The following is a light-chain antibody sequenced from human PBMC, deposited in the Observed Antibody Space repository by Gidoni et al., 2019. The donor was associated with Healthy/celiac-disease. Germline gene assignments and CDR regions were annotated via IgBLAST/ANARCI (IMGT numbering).Light chain of an antibody. CDR3: QQLNSYPPT. CDR1: QGISSY. V-gene: IGKV1-9*01. Sequence: DIQLTQSPSFLSASVGDRVTITCWASQGISSYLAWYQQKPGKAPKLLIYAASTLQSGVPSRFSGSGSGTEFTLTISSLQPEDFATYYCQQLNSYPPTFXGXTKVEIK. J-gene: IGKJ4*01. CDR2: AAS.